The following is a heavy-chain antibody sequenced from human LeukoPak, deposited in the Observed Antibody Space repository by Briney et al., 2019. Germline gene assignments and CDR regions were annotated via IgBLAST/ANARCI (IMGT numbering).Heavy chain of an antibody. CDR3: ARATTVTTRFDP. V-gene: IGHV4-59*12. CDR2: IYYSGTT. D-gene: IGHD4-17*01. Sequence: SETLSLTCNVSGASISNYYWNWIRQPPGKGLEWIGYIYYSGTTNYNPSLKSRLTISLDTSKNQFSLKLSSMTAADTAVYYCARATTVTTRFDPWGQGTLVIVSS. J-gene: IGHJ5*02. CDR1: GASISNYY.